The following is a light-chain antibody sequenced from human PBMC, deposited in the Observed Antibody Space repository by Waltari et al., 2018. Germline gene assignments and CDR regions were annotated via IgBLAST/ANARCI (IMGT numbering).Light chain of an antibody. CDR2: EVS. Sequence: QSALTQPPSASGSPGQLVTISCTGTSSDVGGYNYVSWYQQYPGKAPKRMIYEVSKRPSGVPERFSGSKSGNTASLTVAGLQGDDEADDYCSSYAGSNTVVFGGGTKLTVL. J-gene: IGLJ2*01. CDR1: SSDVGGYNY. CDR3: SSYAGSNTVV. V-gene: IGLV2-8*01.